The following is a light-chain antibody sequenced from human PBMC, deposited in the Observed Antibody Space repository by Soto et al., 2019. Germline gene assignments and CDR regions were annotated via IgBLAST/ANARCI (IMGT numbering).Light chain of an antibody. CDR2: SKT. Sequence: QSVLTQPPSVSGAPGQTVTISCTGGSSTIGAGYDVHWYQQAPGTAPKLVLYSKTARPPGVPDPFSASRPGSSPSLPLTGLQDEDEADYYCQSYDSILAGSVFGTGTKVTVL. J-gene: IGLJ1*01. CDR1: SSTIGAGYD. CDR3: QSYDSILAGSV. V-gene: IGLV1-40*01.